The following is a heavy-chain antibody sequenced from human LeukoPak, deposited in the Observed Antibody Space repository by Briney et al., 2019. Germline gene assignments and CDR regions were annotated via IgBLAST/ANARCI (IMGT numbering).Heavy chain of an antibody. V-gene: IGHV3-23*01. J-gene: IGHJ4*02. CDR3: AKAGQRAVAGTVSFDY. D-gene: IGHD6-19*01. CDR2: ISGSGGST. Sequence: GGSLRLSCAASGFIFSSYAMSWVRQAPGKGLEWVSDISGSGGSTYYADSVKGRFTISRDNSKNTLYLQMNSLRAEDTAVYYCAKAGQRAVAGTVSFDYWGPGTLVTVSS. CDR1: GFIFSSYA.